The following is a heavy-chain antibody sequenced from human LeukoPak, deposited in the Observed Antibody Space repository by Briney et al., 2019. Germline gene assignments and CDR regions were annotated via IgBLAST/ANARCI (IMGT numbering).Heavy chain of an antibody. CDR2: INTNTGNP. D-gene: IGHD2-8*01. V-gene: IGHV7-4-1*02. CDR3: ARDRRYCTNGVCYLNWFDP. Sequence: GASVKVSCKASGYTFTSYAMNWVRQAPGQGLEWMGWINTNTGNPTYAQGFTGRFVFSLDTSVSTAYLQISSLKAEDTAVYYCARDRRYCTNGVCYLNWFDPWGQGTLVTVSS. CDR1: GYTFTSYA. J-gene: IGHJ5*02.